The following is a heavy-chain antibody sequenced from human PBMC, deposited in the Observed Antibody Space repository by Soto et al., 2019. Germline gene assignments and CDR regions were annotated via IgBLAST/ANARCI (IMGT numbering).Heavy chain of an antibody. V-gene: IGHV3-23*01. J-gene: IGHJ3*02. D-gene: IGHD3-3*01. CDR1: GFTFSSYA. CDR2: ISGSGGST. Sequence: EVQLLESGGGLVQPGGSLRLSCAVSGFTFSSYAMSWVRQAPGKGLEWVSAISGSGGSTYYADSVKGRFTISRDNSKNTLYLQMNSLRAEDTAVYYCAKDRTIFFSGAGAFDIWGQGTMVTVSS. CDR3: AKDRTIFFSGAGAFDI.